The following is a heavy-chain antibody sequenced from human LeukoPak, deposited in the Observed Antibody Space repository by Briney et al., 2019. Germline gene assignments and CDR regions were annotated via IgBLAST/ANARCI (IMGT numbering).Heavy chain of an antibody. CDR3: ATLYGSGTPYYYGMDV. V-gene: IGHV4-59*01. D-gene: IGHD3-10*01. Sequence: SETLSLTCTVSGGSISSYYWSWIRQPPGKGLEWIGYIYYSGSTNYNPSLKSRVTISVDTSKNQFSLKLSSVTAADTAVYYCATLYGSGTPYYYGMDVWGQGTTVTVSS. CDR2: IYYSGST. CDR1: GGSISSYY. J-gene: IGHJ6*02.